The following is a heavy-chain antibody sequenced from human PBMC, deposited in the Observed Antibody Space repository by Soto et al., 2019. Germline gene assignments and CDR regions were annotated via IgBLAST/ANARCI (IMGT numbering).Heavy chain of an antibody. CDR3: ARDPGLDDY. CDR1: GFTFSSYA. CDR2: ISYDGSNK. D-gene: IGHD6-19*01. J-gene: IGHJ4*02. V-gene: IGHV3-30-3*01. Sequence: QVQLVESGGGVVQPGRSLRLSCAASGFTFSSYAMHWVRQAPGKGLEWVAVISYDGSNKYYADSVKGRFTISRDNSKNTLYLQMNSLRAEDTAVYYCARDPGLDDYWGQGTLVTVSS.